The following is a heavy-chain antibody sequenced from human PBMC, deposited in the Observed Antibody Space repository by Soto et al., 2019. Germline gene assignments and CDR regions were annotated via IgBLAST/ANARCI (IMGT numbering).Heavy chain of an antibody. CDR1: GYTFTSYD. Sequence: QVQLVQSGAEVKKPGASVKVSCKASGYTFTSYDINWVRQATGQGLEWMGWMNPNSGNTGYAQKFQGRVTMTRNTTMNTAYMALSSVRSEDTAVYYCAREGGGNKVLGFGDYYYYGMDVWGQGTTVTVSS. V-gene: IGHV1-8*01. CDR2: MNPNSGNT. J-gene: IGHJ6*02. CDR3: AREGGGNKVLGFGDYYYYGMDV. D-gene: IGHD3-10*01.